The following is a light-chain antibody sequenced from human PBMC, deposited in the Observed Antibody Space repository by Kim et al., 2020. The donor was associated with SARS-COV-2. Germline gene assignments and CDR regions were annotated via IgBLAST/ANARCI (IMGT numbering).Light chain of an antibody. CDR1: QSVSSN. Sequence: EIVMTQSPATLSVSPGERATLSCRASQSVSSNLAWYQQKPGQAPRLLIYGASTRATGIPARFSGSGSGTEFTLTISSLQSEDFALYYCQQYNYWPPYTFGQGTKLEI. CDR3: QQYNYWPPYT. CDR2: GAS. J-gene: IGKJ2*01. V-gene: IGKV3-15*01.